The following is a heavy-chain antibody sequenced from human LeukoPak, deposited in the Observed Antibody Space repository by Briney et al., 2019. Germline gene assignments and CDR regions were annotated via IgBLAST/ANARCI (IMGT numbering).Heavy chain of an antibody. V-gene: IGHV3-23*01. D-gene: IGHD3-16*01. CDR3: AKSPGGGIYYMDV. CDR2: ISGSGGST. CDR1: GFTVSSNY. Sequence: PGGSLRLSCAASGFTVSSNYMSWVRQAPGKGLEWVSAISGSGGSTYYADSVKGRFTISRDNSKNTLYLQMNSLRAEDTAVYYCAKSPGGGIYYMDVWGKGTAVTVSS. J-gene: IGHJ6*03.